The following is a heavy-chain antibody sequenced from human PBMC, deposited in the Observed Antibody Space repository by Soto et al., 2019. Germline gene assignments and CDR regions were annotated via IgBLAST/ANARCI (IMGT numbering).Heavy chain of an antibody. CDR1: GFTFSSYP. CDR3: AWRV. V-gene: IGHV3-23*01. J-gene: IGHJ4*02. CDR2: IRAGGDST. Sequence: EVQLLESGGGWVQPGGSLRLSCATSGFTFSSYPMNWVRQAPGKGLEWVSGIRAGGDSTYYADSVKGRFTIFRDNSKNSVYLQMNSLRSEDTAVYYCAWRVWGQGTLVTVSS.